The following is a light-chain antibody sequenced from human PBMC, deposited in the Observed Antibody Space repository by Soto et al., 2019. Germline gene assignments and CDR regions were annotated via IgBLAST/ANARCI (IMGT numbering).Light chain of an antibody. J-gene: IGKJ4*02. CDR2: KAS. CDR1: QSISSW. Sequence: IQKTHSPSPLSASVGDSFKINCRASQSISSWLAWYQQKPGKAPKLLIYKASSLESGVPSRFSGSGSGTEVTLTISSLQPDDVATYYCQQYNSYPLPVGGGTQLDI. V-gene: IGKV1-5*03. CDR3: QQYNSYPLP.